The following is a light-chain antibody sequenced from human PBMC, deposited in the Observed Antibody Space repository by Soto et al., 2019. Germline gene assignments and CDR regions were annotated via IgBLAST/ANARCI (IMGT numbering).Light chain of an antibody. Sequence: DIQMTQSPSSLSASVGDRVIITCRASQGISNNLAWFQQKPGEVPKLLVYSASTLQSGVPSRFSGSGSGTDFTLTINSLQPEDVATYYCQKYNTAPVTFGRGTRLDIK. V-gene: IGKV1-27*01. CDR2: SAS. CDR1: QGISNN. J-gene: IGKJ5*01. CDR3: QKYNTAPVT.